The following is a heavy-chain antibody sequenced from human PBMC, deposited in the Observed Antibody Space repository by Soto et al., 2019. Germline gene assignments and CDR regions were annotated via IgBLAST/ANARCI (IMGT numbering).Heavy chain of an antibody. CDR3: ARGQTGTHYGMDV. Sequence: SVKVSCKASGYTFTGYYMHWVRQAPGQGLEWMGWINPNSGGTNYAQKFQGRVTMTRDTSISTAYMELSRLRSDDTAVYYCARGQTGTHYGMDVWGQGTTVTVSS. V-gene: IGHV1-2*02. CDR2: INPNSGGT. D-gene: IGHD1-7*01. J-gene: IGHJ6*02. CDR1: GYTFTGYY.